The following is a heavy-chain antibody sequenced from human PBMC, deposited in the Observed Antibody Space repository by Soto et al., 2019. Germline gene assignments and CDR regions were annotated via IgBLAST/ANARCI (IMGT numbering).Heavy chain of an antibody. V-gene: IGHV1-2*02. D-gene: IGHD1-26*01. J-gene: IGHJ4*02. CDR2: IGPESGAT. CDR3: GRGRSGQIVVFY. Sequence: ASVKVSCKASGYTFTGHYIHWVRQAPEQGPEWMGEIGPESGATRYAQRFQGRVTMTRDMSITTVYMELNNLSPGDTAVYYCGRGRSGQIVVFYWGQGTPVTVSS. CDR1: GYTFTGHY.